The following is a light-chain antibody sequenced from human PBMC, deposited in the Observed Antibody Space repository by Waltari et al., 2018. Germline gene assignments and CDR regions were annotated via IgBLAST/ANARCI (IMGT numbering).Light chain of an antibody. CDR3: GTWDNRLSAVV. CDR1: NSNIGSNY. Sequence: QSVLTQPPSVSAAPGQEITIYCSGSNSNIGSNYVSWYQQFPGAAPKLLIYDRIQRPPDTPDRFSGAKSGTSAALGITGLQTGDEADYFCGTWDNRLSAVVFGGGTKLTVL. V-gene: IGLV1-51*01. J-gene: IGLJ2*01. CDR2: DRI.